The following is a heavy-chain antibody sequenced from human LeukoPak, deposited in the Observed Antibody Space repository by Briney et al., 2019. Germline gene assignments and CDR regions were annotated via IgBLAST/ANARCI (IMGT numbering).Heavy chain of an antibody. J-gene: IGHJ6*02. V-gene: IGHV3-30*04. D-gene: IGHD1-1*01. CDR1: GFTFSSYA. CDR3: ASLPTGTTPYYYGIDV. Sequence: GGSLRLSCAASGFTFSSYAMHWVRQAPGKGLEWVAVISYDGSNKYYADSVKGRFTISRDNSKNTLYLQMNSLRAEDTAVYYCASLPTGTTPYYYGIDVWGQGTTVTVSS. CDR2: ISYDGSNK.